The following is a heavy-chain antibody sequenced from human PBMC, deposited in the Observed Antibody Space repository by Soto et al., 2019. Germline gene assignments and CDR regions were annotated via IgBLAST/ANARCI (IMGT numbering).Heavy chain of an antibody. D-gene: IGHD3-22*01. V-gene: IGHV3-11*06. CDR1: GFTFSDYY. CDR2: ISSSSSYT. Sequence: NPGGSLRLSCAASGFTFSDYYMSWIRQAPGKGLEWVSYISSSSSYTNYADSVKGRFTISRDNAKNSLYLQMNSLRAEDTAVYYCTSLGGSASSGYFPLNWGQGTLVTVSS. J-gene: IGHJ4*02. CDR3: TSLGGSASSGYFPLN.